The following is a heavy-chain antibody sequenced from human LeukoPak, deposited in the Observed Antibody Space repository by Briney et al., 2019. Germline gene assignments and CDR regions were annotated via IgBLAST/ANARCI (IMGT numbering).Heavy chain of an antibody. CDR1: GGSISSHY. CDR2: IYYSGST. D-gene: IGHD3-22*01. J-gene: IGHJ3*02. V-gene: IGHV4-59*11. Sequence: PSETLSLTCTVSGGSISSHYWSWIRQPPGKGLEWIGYIYYSGSTNYNPSLKSRVTISVDTSKNQFSLKLSSVTAADTAVYYCARTNGYDGSGYYYGAPGAFDIWGQGTMVTVSS. CDR3: ARTNGYDGSGYYYGAPGAFDI.